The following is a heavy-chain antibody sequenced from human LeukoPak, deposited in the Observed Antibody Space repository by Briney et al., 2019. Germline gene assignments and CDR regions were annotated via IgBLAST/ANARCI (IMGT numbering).Heavy chain of an antibody. CDR1: GFTFSIYA. D-gene: IGHD6-13*01. CDR2: ISGLYDGT. J-gene: IGHJ4*02. V-gene: IGHV3-23*01. Sequence: PGGSLRLSCAASGFTFSIYAMVWVRQAPGKGLEWVSAISGLYDGTYYADSVKGRFTISRDNPKNTLYLQMNSLRVEDTAVYYCSRRSAVAGHFDYWGQGTLVTVSS. CDR3: SRRSAVAGHFDY.